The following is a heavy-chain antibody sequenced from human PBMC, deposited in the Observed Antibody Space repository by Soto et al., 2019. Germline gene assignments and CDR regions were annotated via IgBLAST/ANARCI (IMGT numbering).Heavy chain of an antibody. V-gene: IGHV4-39*01. Sequence: NPSETLSLTCTASGGSISSSSYYWGWIRQPPGKGLEWIGSIYYSGSTYYNPSLKSRVTISVDTSKNQFSLKLSSVTAADTAVYYCARQDGGYDFWSGYLNFGMDVWGHGTTVTVS. CDR2: IYYSGST. CDR1: GGSISSSSYY. J-gene: IGHJ6*02. CDR3: ARQDGGYDFWSGYLNFGMDV. D-gene: IGHD3-3*01.